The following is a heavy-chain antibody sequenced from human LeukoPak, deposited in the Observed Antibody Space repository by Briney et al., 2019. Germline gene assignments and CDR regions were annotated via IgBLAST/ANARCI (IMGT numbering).Heavy chain of an antibody. CDR1: GYTFTSYY. J-gene: IGHJ6*02. CDR2: INPSGGST. V-gene: IGHV1-46*01. CDR3: AKEYCTNVVCYKQNDYGMDV. D-gene: IGHD2-8*01. Sequence: GASVKVSCKASGYTFTSYYMHWVRQAPGQGLEWMGIINPSGGSTSYAQKFQGRVTMTRDTSTSTVYMELSSLRSEDTAVYYCAKEYCTNVVCYKQNDYGMDVWGQGTTVTVS.